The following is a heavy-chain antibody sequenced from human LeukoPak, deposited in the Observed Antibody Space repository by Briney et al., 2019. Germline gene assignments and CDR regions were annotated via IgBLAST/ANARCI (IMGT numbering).Heavy chain of an antibody. CDR2: IYYSGST. CDR1: GGSISSSSYY. V-gene: IGHV4-39*07. CDR3: ARSDIVATINYY. D-gene: IGHD5-12*01. J-gene: IGHJ4*02. Sequence: SETLSLTCTVSGGSISSSSYYWGWIRQPPGKGLEWIGSIYYSGSTYYNPSLKSRVTISVDTSKNQFSLKLSSVTAADTAVYYCARSDIVATINYYWGQGTLVTVSS.